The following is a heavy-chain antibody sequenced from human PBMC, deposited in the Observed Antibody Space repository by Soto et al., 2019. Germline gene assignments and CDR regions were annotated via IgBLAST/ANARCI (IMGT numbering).Heavy chain of an antibody. CDR3: ARGLITGSHYSGGWYYFDS. D-gene: IGHD6-19*01. J-gene: IGHJ4*02. V-gene: IGHV4-34*01. CDR1: VESFSGYI. CDR2: INHSGSA. Sequence: SETLSLTCAVYVESFSGYIWTCIRQTQRKGLQLIGQINHSGSAYYNPSLKSRVTISVHTSNSQFSLELSSVTAADTAVYYCARGLITGSHYSGGWYYFDSWGQG.